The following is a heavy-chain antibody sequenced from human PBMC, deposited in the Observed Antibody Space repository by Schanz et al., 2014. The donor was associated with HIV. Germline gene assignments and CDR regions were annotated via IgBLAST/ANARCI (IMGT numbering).Heavy chain of an antibody. Sequence: EVQLVESGGGLVQPGGSLRLSCAASGFTFSSHNINWVRQAPGKGLAWVSSISTGSSYIYYADSVKGRFTISRDNAKNSLYLQMNSLRAEDTALYYCAKSSGWLYEHLDHWGQGSSVIVSS. CDR2: ISTGSSYI. J-gene: IGHJ4*02. D-gene: IGHD3-9*01. V-gene: IGHV3-21*04. CDR3: AKSSGWLYEHLDH. CDR1: GFTFSSHN.